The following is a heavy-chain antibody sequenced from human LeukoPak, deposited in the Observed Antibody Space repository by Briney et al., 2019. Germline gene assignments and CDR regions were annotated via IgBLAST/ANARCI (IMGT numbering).Heavy chain of an antibody. D-gene: IGHD4-23*01. V-gene: IGHV4-34*01. J-gene: IGHJ4*02. CDR2: INHSGNT. CDR1: GRSFIGYH. CDR3: AKDPTTVVPTPYYFDD. Sequence: SETLSLTCAVSGRSFIGYHWYWLCQPPGKGLEWIGEINHSGNTNYNPSLKSRVTVSIDTSKNQFSLKLRTLTAADTAVHYCAKDPTTVVPTPYYFDDWGQGILVTVSS.